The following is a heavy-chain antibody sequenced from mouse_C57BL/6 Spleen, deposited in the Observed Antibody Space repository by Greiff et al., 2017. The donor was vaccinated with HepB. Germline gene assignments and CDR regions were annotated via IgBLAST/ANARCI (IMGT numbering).Heavy chain of an antibody. CDR1: GYTFTDYY. CDR3: AREGYGRRNYYFDY. J-gene: IGHJ2*01. CDR2: INPNNGGT. D-gene: IGHD1-2*01. V-gene: IGHV1-26*01. Sequence: EVQLQQSGPELVKPGASVKISCKASGYTFTDYYMNWVKQSHGKSLEWIGDINPNNGGTSYNQKFKGKATLTVDKSSSTAYMELRSLTSEDSAVYYCAREGYGRRNYYFDYWGQGTTLTVSS.